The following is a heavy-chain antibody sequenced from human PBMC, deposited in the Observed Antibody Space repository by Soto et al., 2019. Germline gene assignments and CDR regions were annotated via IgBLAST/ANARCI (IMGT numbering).Heavy chain of an antibody. Sequence: TSETLSLTCTVSGGSISSYYWSWIRQPPGKGLEWIGYIYYSGSTNYNPSLKSRVTISVDTSKNQFSLKLSSVTAADTAVYYCARVAPEYYDFWSGYLQIYYYYYMDVWGKGTTVTVSS. V-gene: IGHV4-59*01. D-gene: IGHD3-3*01. CDR2: IYYSGST. CDR1: GGSISSYY. CDR3: ARVAPEYYDFWSGYLQIYYYYYMDV. J-gene: IGHJ6*03.